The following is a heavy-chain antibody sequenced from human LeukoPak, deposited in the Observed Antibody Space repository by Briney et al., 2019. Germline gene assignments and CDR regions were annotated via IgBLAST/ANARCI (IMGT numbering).Heavy chain of an antibody. J-gene: IGHJ4*02. CDR2: ISSSSSYI. CDR3: AKRHGSGIKYFEY. D-gene: IGHD3-10*01. V-gene: IGHV3-21*04. CDR1: GFTFTTYS. Sequence: GGPLRLSCAASGFTFTTYSMNWVRQAPGKGLEWVSSISSSSSYIYYADSVKGRFTISRDNSKNTLYLQMNSLRAEDTAIYYCAKRHGSGIKYFEYWGQGTLVTVSS.